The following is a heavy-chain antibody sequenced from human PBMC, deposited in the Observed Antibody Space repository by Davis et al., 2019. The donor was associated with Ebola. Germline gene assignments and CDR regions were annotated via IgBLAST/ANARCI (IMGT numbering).Heavy chain of an antibody. CDR3: ARLLMVAGKFDY. CDR2: IYYSGST. CDR1: GGSISSSSYY. J-gene: IGHJ4*02. V-gene: IGHV4-39*07. D-gene: IGHD2-15*01. Sequence: MPSETLSLTCTVSGGSISSSSYYWGWIRQPPGKGLEWIGSIYYSGSTNYNPSLKSRVTISVDTSKNQFSLKLSSVTAADTAVYYCARLLMVAGKFDYWGQGTLVTVSS.